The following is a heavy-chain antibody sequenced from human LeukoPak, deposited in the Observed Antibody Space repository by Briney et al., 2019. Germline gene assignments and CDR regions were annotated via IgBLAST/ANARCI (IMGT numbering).Heavy chain of an antibody. Sequence: PGGSLRLSCAASGFTFSSYAMSWVRQAPGKGLEWVSAISGSGGSTYYADSVKGRFTISRDNAKNSLYLQMNSLRAEDTAVYYCASTETGTGFWGQGTLVTVSS. D-gene: IGHD1-1*01. V-gene: IGHV3-23*01. CDR1: GFTFSSYA. CDR2: ISGSGGST. J-gene: IGHJ4*02. CDR3: ASTETGTGF.